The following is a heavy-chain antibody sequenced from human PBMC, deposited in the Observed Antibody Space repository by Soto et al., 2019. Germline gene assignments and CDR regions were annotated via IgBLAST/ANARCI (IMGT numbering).Heavy chain of an antibody. D-gene: IGHD3-16*01. J-gene: IGHJ6*02. CDR1: GFTFSTYW. CDR3: ARDWGAPGRGSALGYYYHFGMDV. V-gene: IGHV3-7*05. CDR2: IKEDGSEA. Sequence: EVQLVESGGGLVQPGGSLRLSCAASGFTFSTYWMNWVRQAPGKGLEWVANIKEDGSEAYYVDSVKGRFTISRVNPKNSLYLDMNSLRGEDTAVYYCARDWGAPGRGSALGYYYHFGMDVWGQGTTVTVPS.